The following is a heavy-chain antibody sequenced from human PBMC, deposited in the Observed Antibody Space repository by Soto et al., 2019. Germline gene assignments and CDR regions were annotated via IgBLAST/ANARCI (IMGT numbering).Heavy chain of an antibody. J-gene: IGHJ4*02. CDR2: IYYSGST. V-gene: IGHV4-39*01. D-gene: IGHD6-13*01. CDR1: GGSISSSSYY. CDR3: ARLGGSIAAAAPFFDY. Sequence: QLQLQESGPGLVKPSETLSLTCTVSGGSISSSSYYWGWIRQPPGKGLEWIGSIYYSGSTYYNPSLKSRVTISVDTSKNQCSLKLSSVTAADTAVYYCARLGGSIAAAAPFFDYWGQGTLVTVSS.